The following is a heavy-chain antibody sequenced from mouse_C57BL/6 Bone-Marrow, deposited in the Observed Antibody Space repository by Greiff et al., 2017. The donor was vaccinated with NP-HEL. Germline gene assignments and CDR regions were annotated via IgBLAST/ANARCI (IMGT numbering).Heavy chain of an antibody. V-gene: IGHV14-4*01. J-gene: IGHJ1*03. Sequence: VQLQQSGAELVRPGASVKLSCTASGFNIKDDYMHWVKQRPEQGLEWIGWIDPENGDTEYASKFQGKATITADTSSSTAYLQLSSLTSEDTAVYYCTIGIYYGYDGWYFDVWGTGTTVTVSS. CDR1: GFNIKDDY. CDR2: IDPENGDT. CDR3: TIGIYYGYDGWYFDV. D-gene: IGHD2-2*01.